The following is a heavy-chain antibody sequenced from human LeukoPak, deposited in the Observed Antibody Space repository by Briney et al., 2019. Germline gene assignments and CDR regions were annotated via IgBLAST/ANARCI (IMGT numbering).Heavy chain of an antibody. V-gene: IGHV1-2*02. CDR1: GYTFTGYY. CDR3: ATSRVSSGWYYFDY. CDR2: INPNSGGT. Sequence: GASVKVSCKASGYTFTGYYMHWVRQAPGQGLEWMGWINPNSGGTNYAQKFQGRVTMTRDTSISTAYMELSRLRSDDTAVYYCATSRVSSGWYYFDYWGQGTLVTVSS. D-gene: IGHD6-19*01. J-gene: IGHJ4*02.